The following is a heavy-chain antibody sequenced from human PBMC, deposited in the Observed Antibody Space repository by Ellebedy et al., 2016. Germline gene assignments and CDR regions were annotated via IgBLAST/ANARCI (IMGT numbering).Heavy chain of an antibody. D-gene: IGHD5-12*01. CDR1: GGSFSDYY. Sequence: SETLSLTXAVYGGSFSDYYWSWIRQPPGKGLEWIGEINHSGSTHYNPSLKSRVTISVDTSKNQFSLKLSSVTAADTAVYYCARWPPRYWGQGTLVTASS. CDR3: ARWPPRY. J-gene: IGHJ4*02. V-gene: IGHV4-34*01. CDR2: INHSGST.